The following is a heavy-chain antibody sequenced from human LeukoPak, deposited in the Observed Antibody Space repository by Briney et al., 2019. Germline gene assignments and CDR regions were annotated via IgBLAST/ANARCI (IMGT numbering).Heavy chain of an antibody. CDR2: IYYSGST. CDR1: GESFSGHY. V-gene: IGHV4-59*08. D-gene: IGHD5-12*01. CDR3: ARHAENGSDRFDY. Sequence: SETLSLTCAVYGESFSGHYWSWIRQPPGKGLEWIGYIYYSGSTNYNPSLKSRVTISVDMSKNQFSLKLSSVTAADTAVYYCARHAENGSDRFDYWGQGTLVTVSS. J-gene: IGHJ4*02.